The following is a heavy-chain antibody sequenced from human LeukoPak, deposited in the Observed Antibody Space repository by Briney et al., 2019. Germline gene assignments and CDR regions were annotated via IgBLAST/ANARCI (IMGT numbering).Heavy chain of an antibody. D-gene: IGHD3-10*01. CDR1: GFAFSAFA. CDR3: ARGGIPTGPYYYFYYMDV. V-gene: IGHV3-23*01. J-gene: IGHJ6*03. CDR2: VSASGGST. Sequence: GGSLRLSCAASGFAFSAFAMKWVRQAPGKGLEWVSTVSASGGSTSYADSVKGRFTISRDNSRNTLYLQMNSLRGEDAAVYSCARGGIPTGPYYYFYYMDVWGKGTAVTVSS.